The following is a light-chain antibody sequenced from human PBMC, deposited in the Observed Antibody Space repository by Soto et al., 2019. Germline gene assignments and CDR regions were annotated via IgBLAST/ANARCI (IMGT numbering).Light chain of an antibody. CDR3: QQRHMWPIT. Sequence: EVVVTQCPVTLSLSPGEIATLSCSSSQSFRGLLAWYQQKPGQAPRLLIYDAYNRATGIPPRFSGSGSGPHFTLTISSLEPEDPAVYSCQQRHMWPITLGQGTRLEIK. J-gene: IGKJ5*01. CDR2: DAY. V-gene: IGKV3-11*01. CDR1: QSFRGL.